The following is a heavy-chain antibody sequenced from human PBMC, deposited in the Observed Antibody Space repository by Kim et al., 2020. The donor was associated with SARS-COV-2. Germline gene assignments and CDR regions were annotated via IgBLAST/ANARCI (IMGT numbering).Heavy chain of an antibody. V-gene: IGHV3-11*06. CDR3: ARERDYFSYYGMDV. J-gene: IGHJ6*02. Sequence: AEAVKGRFTNSRKNAKNSLYAQMNSLGPEDTAVYYCARERDYFSYYGMDVWGHGTTVTVSS.